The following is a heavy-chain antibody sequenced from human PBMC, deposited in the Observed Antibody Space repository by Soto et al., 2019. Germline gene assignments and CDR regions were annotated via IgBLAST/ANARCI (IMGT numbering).Heavy chain of an antibody. CDR2: ISSSSSYI. V-gene: IGHV3-21*01. J-gene: IGHJ6*02. CDR3: ARDFPYFGMYG. Sequence: GGSLRLSCAASGFTFSSYSMNWVRQAPGKGLEWVSSISSSSSYIYYADSVKGRFTISRDNAKNSLYLQMNSLRAEDTAVYYCARDFPYFGMYGWGQGTTASVSS. CDR1: GFTFSSYS.